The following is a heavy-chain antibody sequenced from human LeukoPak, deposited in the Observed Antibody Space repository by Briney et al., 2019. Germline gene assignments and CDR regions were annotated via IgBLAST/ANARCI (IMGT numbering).Heavy chain of an antibody. CDR2: IYYSGST. J-gene: IGHJ6*03. CDR1: GGSISSYY. D-gene: IGHD6-6*01. CDR3: ARSIAARNRYYYYYYMDV. Sequence: SETLSLTCTVSGGSISSYYWSWIRQPPGKGLEWIGYIYYSGSTNYNPSLKSRVTISVDKSKNQFSLKLSSVTAADTAVYYCARSIAARNRYYYYYYMDVWGKGTTVTVSS. V-gene: IGHV4-59*12.